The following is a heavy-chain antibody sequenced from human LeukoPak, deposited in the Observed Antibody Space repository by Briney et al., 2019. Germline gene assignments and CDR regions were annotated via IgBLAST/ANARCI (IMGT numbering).Heavy chain of an antibody. CDR2: INHSGST. Sequence: PSETLSLTCTVSGYSISSGYYWSWIRQPPGKGLEWIGEINHSGSTNYNPSLKSRVTISVDTSKNQFSLKLSSVTAADTAVYYCARIRMQQPFYYYMDVWGKGTTVTVSS. J-gene: IGHJ6*03. CDR3: ARIRMQQPFYYYMDV. D-gene: IGHD6-13*01. V-gene: IGHV4-38-2*02. CDR1: GYSISSGYY.